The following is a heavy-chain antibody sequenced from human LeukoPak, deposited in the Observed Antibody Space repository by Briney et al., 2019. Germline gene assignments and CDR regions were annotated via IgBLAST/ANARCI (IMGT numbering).Heavy chain of an antibody. V-gene: IGHV5-51*01. CDR2: IYPGDSDT. J-gene: IGHJ4*02. Sequence: PGESLKISCKGSGYSFTSYWIGWVRQMPGKGLEWMGIIYPGDSDTRYSPSFQGQVTISADKSINTAYLQWSRLKVSDTAMYYCARLECSSISCYRNFDYWGQGTLVTVSS. CDR1: GYSFTSYW. CDR3: ARLECSSISCYRNFDY. D-gene: IGHD2-2*01.